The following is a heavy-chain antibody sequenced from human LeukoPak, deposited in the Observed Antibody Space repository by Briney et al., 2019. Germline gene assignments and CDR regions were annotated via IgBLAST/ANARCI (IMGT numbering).Heavy chain of an antibody. CDR2: ISGSGLNT. D-gene: IGHD2-2*01. Sequence: GESLRLSCAASGFIFSTYGMTWFRQAPGRGLEWVSGISGSGLNTYYADSVKGRFTISRDNAKNSLYLQMNSLRAEDTAVYYCAGRYCSSTSCYFDYWGQGTLVTVSS. CDR1: GFIFSTYG. J-gene: IGHJ4*02. CDR3: AGRYCSSTSCYFDY. V-gene: IGHV3-21*01.